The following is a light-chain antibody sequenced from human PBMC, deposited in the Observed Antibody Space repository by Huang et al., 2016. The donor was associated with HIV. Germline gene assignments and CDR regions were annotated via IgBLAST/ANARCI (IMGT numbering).Light chain of an antibody. CDR3: QQYFTTPLT. CDR1: HSLLHSNNKNY. Sequence: DIVLTQSPDSLTVSLGERATVMCKSSHSLLHSNNKNYLAWYQLKTGQSPKLLSYWSSTRESGVPDRFSGDGSGSDFTLTINNLQAEDVAIYYCQQYFTTPLTFGGGTKVEI. CDR2: WSS. V-gene: IGKV4-1*01. J-gene: IGKJ4*01.